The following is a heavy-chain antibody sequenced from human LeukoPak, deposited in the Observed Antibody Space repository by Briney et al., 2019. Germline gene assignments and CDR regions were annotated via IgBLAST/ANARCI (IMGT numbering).Heavy chain of an antibody. D-gene: IGHD5-24*01. CDR3: ARASRDGYNQNFDH. Sequence: GESLKISCKGSGYSFTTYWIGWVRQMPGKGLEWVGIIYPGDSDTRYDPSFQGQVTISADRSTSTAYLQWSSLRASDTAMYYCARASRDGYNQNFDHWGQGTLVTVSS. J-gene: IGHJ4*02. CDR2: IYPGDSDT. V-gene: IGHV5-51*01. CDR1: GYSFTTYW.